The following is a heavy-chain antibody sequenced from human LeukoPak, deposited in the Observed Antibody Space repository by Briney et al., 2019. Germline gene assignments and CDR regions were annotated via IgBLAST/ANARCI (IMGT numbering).Heavy chain of an antibody. CDR3: ARDLGIAARPVFDQ. D-gene: IGHD6-6*01. J-gene: IGHJ4*02. CDR2: FRESGGAT. CDR1: GFTFSNYA. V-gene: IGHV3-23*01. Sequence: PAGSLRLSCAASGFTFSNYAMNWVRQAPGKGLEWVSSFRESGGATYYADSVQGRFTISRDDSENTLYLQMDSLRAEDTAVYYCARDLGIAARPVFDQWGQGTLVTVSS.